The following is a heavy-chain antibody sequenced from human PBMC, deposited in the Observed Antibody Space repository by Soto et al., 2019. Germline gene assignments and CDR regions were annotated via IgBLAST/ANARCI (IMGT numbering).Heavy chain of an antibody. D-gene: IGHD2-15*01. Sequence: EVQLVESGGGLVQPGGSLRLSCVASGFTFSSYWMTWVRQVPGKGLEWLAKINQDGSEKNYVASVRGRFTISRDNAKNSVVLQMDSLRAEDTAVYFCSRISRGAPCGSQWGRGTLVTVSA. CDR3: SRISRGAPCGSQ. V-gene: IGHV3-7*03. CDR1: GFTFSSYW. CDR2: INQDGSEK. J-gene: IGHJ4*02.